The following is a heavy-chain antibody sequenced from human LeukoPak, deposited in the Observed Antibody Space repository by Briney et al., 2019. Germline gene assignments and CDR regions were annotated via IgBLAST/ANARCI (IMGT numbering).Heavy chain of an antibody. V-gene: IGHV3-7*01. D-gene: IGHD6-19*01. CDR1: GFTFSNYW. CDR2: IEKDGSEI. Sequence: QPGGSLRLSCAASGFTFSNYWVNWVRQAPGKGMEWVAIIEKDGSEILYVDSVKGRFTISRDNAKNSLYLQMNSLRAEDTAVYYCAAGAGWLIDWWGQGTLVTVSS. CDR3: AAGAGWLIDW. J-gene: IGHJ4*02.